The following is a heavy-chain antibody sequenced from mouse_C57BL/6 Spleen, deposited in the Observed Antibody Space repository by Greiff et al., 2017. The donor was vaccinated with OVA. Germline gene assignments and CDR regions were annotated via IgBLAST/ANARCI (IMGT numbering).Heavy chain of an antibody. J-gene: IGHJ4*01. CDR1: GFTFSSYA. Sequence: EVQLVESGEGLVKPGGSLKLSCAASGFTFSSYAMSWVRQTPEKRLEWVAYISSGGDYIYYADTVKGRFTISRDNARNTLYLQMSSLKSEDTAMYYCTRDLLLLRRYAMDYWGQGTSVTVSS. CDR2: ISSGGDYI. CDR3: TRDLLLLRRYAMDY. D-gene: IGHD2-4*01. V-gene: IGHV5-9-1*02.